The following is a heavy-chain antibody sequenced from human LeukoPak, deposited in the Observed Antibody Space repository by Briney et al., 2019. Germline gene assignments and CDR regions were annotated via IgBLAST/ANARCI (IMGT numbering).Heavy chain of an antibody. V-gene: IGHV3-30*18. CDR1: GCTFSSYG. CDR3: AKNGAAVPAAMLDH. D-gene: IGHD2-2*01. CDR2: ISYDGSNK. J-gene: IGHJ4*02. Sequence: GVALRLSCVASGCTFSSYGMHWVRQAPGKGLEWVAVISYDGSNKYYARSVKGRFTISRDNSKNSLYLQMNSMRAEDTAVYYCAKNGAAVPAAMLDHWGQGTLVTVSS.